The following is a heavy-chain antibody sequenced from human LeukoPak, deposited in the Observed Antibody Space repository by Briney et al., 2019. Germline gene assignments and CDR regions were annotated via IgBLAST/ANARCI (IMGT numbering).Heavy chain of an antibody. CDR1: GFSFSSYS. J-gene: IGHJ4*02. CDR2: IRYDGSNK. Sequence: PGGSLRLSCAASGFSFSSYSMNWVRQAPGKGLEWVAFIRYDGSNKYYADSVKGRFTISRDNSKSTLYLQMNSLRAEDTAVYYCAKDRFLLTPGHIDYWGQGTLVTVSS. CDR3: AKDRFLLTPGHIDY. D-gene: IGHD2-21*01. V-gene: IGHV3-30*02.